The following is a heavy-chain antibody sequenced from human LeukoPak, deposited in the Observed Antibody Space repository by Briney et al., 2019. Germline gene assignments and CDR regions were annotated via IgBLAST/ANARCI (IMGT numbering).Heavy chain of an antibody. J-gene: IGHJ4*02. Sequence: PGGSLRLSCEVSGLTFRSYWMSWVRQAPGKGLEWVANINQDGSEKYFVDSVRGRFTISRDNAKNSLHQQMNTLRAEDTAVYYCARERDGRFFDYWGQGTLVTVSS. CDR3: ARERDGRFFDY. CDR1: GLTFRSYW. CDR2: INQDGSEK. V-gene: IGHV3-7*01. D-gene: IGHD5-24*01.